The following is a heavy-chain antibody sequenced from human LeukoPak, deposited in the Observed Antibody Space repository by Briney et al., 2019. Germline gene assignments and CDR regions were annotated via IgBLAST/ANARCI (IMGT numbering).Heavy chain of an antibody. D-gene: IGHD6-19*01. J-gene: IGHJ4*02. CDR1: GFTFSSHA. CDR3: AGVHIAVAGPYVDY. Sequence: GGSLRLSCAASGFTFSSHAMNWVRQAPGKGLEWVSYISSSGSTRYYADSVKGRFTVSRDNAKNSLYLQMNSLRAEDTAVYYCAGVHIAVAGPYVDYWGQGTLVTVSS. CDR2: ISSSGSTR. V-gene: IGHV3-48*03.